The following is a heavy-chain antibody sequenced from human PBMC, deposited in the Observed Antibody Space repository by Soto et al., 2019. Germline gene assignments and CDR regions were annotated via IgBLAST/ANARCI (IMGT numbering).Heavy chain of an antibody. CDR3: ARDPSAAPDY. J-gene: IGHJ4*02. Sequence: AASVKVSCTASGYTFTIYGISWVRQAPGQGLEWMGWISAYNGNTNYAQKLQGRVTMTTDTSTSTAYMELRSLRSDDTAVYYCARDPSAAPDYWGQGTLVTVSS. CDR1: GYTFTIYG. V-gene: IGHV1-18*01. CDR2: ISAYNGNT.